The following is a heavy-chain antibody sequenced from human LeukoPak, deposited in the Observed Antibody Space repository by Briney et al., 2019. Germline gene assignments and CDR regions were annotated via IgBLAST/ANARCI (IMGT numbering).Heavy chain of an antibody. J-gene: IGHJ3*02. Sequence: TGGSLRLSCAASGFTVSSNYMNWVRQAPGKGLEGGSVIYTGGNTYYADSVKGRFPISRDNSKNTLYLQMHSMRAEDTAVYYCASPSSGQSFDIWGQGTMVTVSS. D-gene: IGHD6-19*01. CDR1: GFTVSSNY. CDR2: IYTGGNT. CDR3: ASPSSGQSFDI. V-gene: IGHV3-53*01.